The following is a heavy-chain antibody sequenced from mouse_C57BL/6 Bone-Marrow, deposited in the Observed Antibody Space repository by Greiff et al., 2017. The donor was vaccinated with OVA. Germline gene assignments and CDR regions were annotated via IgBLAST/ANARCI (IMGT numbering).Heavy chain of an antibody. Sequence: VQLQQSGPELVKPGASVKISCKASGYSFTDYNMNWVKQSNGKSLEWIGVINPNYGTTSYNQKFKGKATLTVDQSSSTAYMQLNSLTSEDSAVYYCASRYGSSYDWYFDVWGTGTTVTVSS. J-gene: IGHJ1*03. CDR1: GYSFTDYN. CDR2: INPNYGTT. V-gene: IGHV1-39*01. CDR3: ASRYGSSYDWYFDV. D-gene: IGHD1-1*01.